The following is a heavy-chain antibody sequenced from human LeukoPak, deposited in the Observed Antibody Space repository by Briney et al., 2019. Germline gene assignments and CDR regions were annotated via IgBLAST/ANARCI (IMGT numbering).Heavy chain of an antibody. CDR2: INRDGSQI. V-gene: IGHV3-7*01. CDR1: GFTLSISW. J-gene: IGHJ4*02. Sequence: PGGSLRLSCAASGFTLSISWMTWVRQAPGKGLERVTNINRDGSQIDYLDSVKGRFTISRDSANNALYLQMNSLRAEDTAVYYCARGGLTAGFDYWGQGTLVTVSS. CDR3: ARGGLTAGFDY.